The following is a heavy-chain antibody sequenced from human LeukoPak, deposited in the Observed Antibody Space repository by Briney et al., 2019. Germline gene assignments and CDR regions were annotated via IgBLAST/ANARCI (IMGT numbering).Heavy chain of an antibody. CDR2: IKQDGSEK. Sequence: GGSLRLSCAASGFTFSSYWMSWVRQAPGKGLEWVANIKQDGSEKYYVDSVKGRFTISRDNAKSSLYLQMNSLRAEDTAVYYCARVVPNYSRDWFDPWGQGTLVTVSS. V-gene: IGHV3-7*01. D-gene: IGHD2-21*01. CDR3: ARVVPNYSRDWFDP. CDR1: GFTFSSYW. J-gene: IGHJ5*02.